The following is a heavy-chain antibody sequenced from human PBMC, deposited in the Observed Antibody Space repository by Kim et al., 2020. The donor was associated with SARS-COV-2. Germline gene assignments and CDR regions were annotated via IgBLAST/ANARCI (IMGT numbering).Heavy chain of an antibody. D-gene: IGHD3-22*01. Sequence: GESLKISCKGSGYSFTSYWIGWVRQMPGKGLEWMGILYPGDSDTRYSPLFQGQVTISADKSISTAYLQWSSLKASDTAMYYCARHWYDSSGSIPYWYYGMDLWGQGTTVTVSS. CDR1: GYSFTSYW. J-gene: IGHJ6*02. CDR3: ARHWYDSSGSIPYWYYGMDL. CDR2: LYPGDSDT. V-gene: IGHV5-51*01.